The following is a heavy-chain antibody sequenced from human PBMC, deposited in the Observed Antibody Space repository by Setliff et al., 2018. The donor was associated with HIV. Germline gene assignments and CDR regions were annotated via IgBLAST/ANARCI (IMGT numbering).Heavy chain of an antibody. CDR1: GGTFSNYA. J-gene: IGHJ4*02. CDR3: AVGDYVWGSYRLDF. Sequence: SVKVSCKASGGTFSNYAFSWVRLAPGQGLEWMGGIIPVFDTTNYEKKFRDRVTVTADESTSTVYLELISLRSEDTAVYYCAVGDYVWGSYRLDFWGQGTLVTVSS. D-gene: IGHD3-16*02. CDR2: IIPVFDTT. V-gene: IGHV1-69*13.